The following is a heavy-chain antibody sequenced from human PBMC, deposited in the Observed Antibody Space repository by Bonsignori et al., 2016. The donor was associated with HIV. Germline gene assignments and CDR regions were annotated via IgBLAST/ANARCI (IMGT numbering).Heavy chain of an antibody. V-gene: IGHV4-34*01. CDR3: ARERDSSSAEP. D-gene: IGHD6-6*01. Sequence: WIRQPPGKGLEWIGEINHSGSTNYNPSLKSRVTISVDTSKNQFSLKLSSVTAADTAVYYCARERDSSSAEPWGQGTLVTISS. J-gene: IGHJ5*02. CDR2: INHSGST.